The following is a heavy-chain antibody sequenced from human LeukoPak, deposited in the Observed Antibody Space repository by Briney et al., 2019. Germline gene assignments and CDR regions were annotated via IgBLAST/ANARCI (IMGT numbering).Heavy chain of an antibody. CDR3: ARAYYYDSSPLGY. CDR2: INHSGST. CDR1: GGSFSGYY. Sequence: SETLSLTCAVYGGSFSGYYWSWIRQPPGKGLEWIGEINHSGSTNYNPSLKSRVTISVDTSKNQFSLKLSSVTAADTAVYYCARAYYYDSSPLGYWGQGTLVTVSS. D-gene: IGHD3-22*01. V-gene: IGHV4-34*01. J-gene: IGHJ4*02.